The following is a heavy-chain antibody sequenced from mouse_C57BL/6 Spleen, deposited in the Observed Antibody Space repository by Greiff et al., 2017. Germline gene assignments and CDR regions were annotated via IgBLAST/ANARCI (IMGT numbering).Heavy chain of an antibody. V-gene: IGHV5-4*03. CDR1: GFTFSSYA. Sequence: DVMLVESGGGLVKPGGSLKLSCAASGFTFSSYAMSWVRQTPEKRLEWVATISDGGSYTYYPDNVKGRFTISRDNAKNNLYLQMSHLKSEDTAMYYCARGYDYGGAMDYWGQGTSVTVSS. D-gene: IGHD2-4*01. CDR3: ARGYDYGGAMDY. J-gene: IGHJ4*01. CDR2: ISDGGSYT.